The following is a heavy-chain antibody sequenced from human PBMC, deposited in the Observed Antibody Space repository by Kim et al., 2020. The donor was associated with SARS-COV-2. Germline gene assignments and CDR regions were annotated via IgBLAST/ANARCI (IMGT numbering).Heavy chain of an antibody. CDR1: GFSFSTYG. Sequence: GGSLRLSCAASGFSFSTYGMHWVRQAPGRGLEWVAVIWFDGSNKKYADSVKGRFTISRDNSRNTLSLQMNNPRVEDTAVYYCATDDSDGKPGGYWGQGTLVTVSS. CDR2: IWFDGSNK. J-gene: IGHJ4*02. V-gene: IGHV3-33*03. D-gene: IGHD2-15*01. CDR3: ATDDSDGKPGGY.